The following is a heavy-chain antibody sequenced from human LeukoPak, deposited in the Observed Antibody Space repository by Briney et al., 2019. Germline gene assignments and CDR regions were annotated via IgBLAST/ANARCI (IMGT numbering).Heavy chain of an antibody. V-gene: IGHV4-59*01. Sequence: SETLSLTCTVSGGSISSYYWSWIRQPPGKGLEWIGYIYYSGSTNYNPSLKSRVTISVDTSKNQFSLKLNSVTAADTAVYYCARGRDDSSDYYSNDGRAFDYWGQGTLVTVSS. D-gene: IGHD3-22*01. CDR2: IYYSGST. CDR1: GGSISSYY. J-gene: IGHJ4*02. CDR3: ARGRDDSSDYYSNDGRAFDY.